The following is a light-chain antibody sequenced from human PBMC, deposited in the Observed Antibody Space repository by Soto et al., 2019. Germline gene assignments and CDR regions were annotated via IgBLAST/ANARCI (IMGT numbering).Light chain of an antibody. CDR2: EHN. V-gene: IGLV1-51*01. CDR3: ATWDSSLRAVV. Sequence: QSVLTQPPSVSAAPGLTVTISCSGSISNIGGNYVSWYQQVPGTAPKLLIYEHNKRPSGIPDRFSGSTSGTSATLGITGLQTGDEGDYYCATWDSSLRAVVFGGGTKVTVL. J-gene: IGLJ2*01. CDR1: ISNIGGNY.